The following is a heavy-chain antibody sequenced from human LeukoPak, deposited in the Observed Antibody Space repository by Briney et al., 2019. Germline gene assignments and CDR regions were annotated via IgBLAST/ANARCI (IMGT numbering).Heavy chain of an antibody. V-gene: IGHV3-7*01. CDR1: GFTVSGFW. D-gene: IGHD6-19*01. CDR2: IKQDASEK. Sequence: GGSLRLSCAASGFTVSGFWMSWVRQAPGKGLEWVANIKQDASEKYYVDSVKGRFTISRDNAQNSLYLQMNSLRVEDTAVYYCARDKPRDSVAGSNFDYWGQGILVTVSS. J-gene: IGHJ4*02. CDR3: ARDKPRDSVAGSNFDY.